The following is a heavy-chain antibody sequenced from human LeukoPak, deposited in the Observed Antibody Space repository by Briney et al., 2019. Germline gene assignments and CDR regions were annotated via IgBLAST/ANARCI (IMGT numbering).Heavy chain of an antibody. V-gene: IGHV3-74*01. Sequence: GGSLRLSCAASGFTFNSYWMHWVRQAPGKGLVWVSRIDEDGKTIDYADSVKGRFTISRDNAKDTPYLQMSSLSDEDTAVYYCVSDLCGGDDQWGRGTLVTVSS. CDR1: GFTFNSYW. J-gene: IGHJ5*02. D-gene: IGHD3-3*01. CDR2: IDEDGKTI. CDR3: VSDLCGGDDQ.